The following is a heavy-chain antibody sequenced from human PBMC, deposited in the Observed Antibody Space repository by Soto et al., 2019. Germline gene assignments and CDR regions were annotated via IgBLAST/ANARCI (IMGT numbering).Heavy chain of an antibody. J-gene: IGHJ6*02. CDR3: ARDPYDSSGYYPYYYYYGMDV. Sequence: ASVKVSCKASGGTFSSYAISWVRQAPGQGLEWMGWISAYNGNTNYAQKLQGRVTMTTDTSTSTAYMELRSLRSDDTAVYYCARDPYDSSGYYPYYYYYGMDVWGQGTTVTVSS. CDR1: GGTFSSYA. V-gene: IGHV1-18*01. CDR2: ISAYNGNT. D-gene: IGHD3-22*01.